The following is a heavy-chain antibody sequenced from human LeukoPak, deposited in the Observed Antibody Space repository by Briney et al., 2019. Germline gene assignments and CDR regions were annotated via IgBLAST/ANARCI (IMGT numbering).Heavy chain of an antibody. V-gene: IGHV3-30*18. D-gene: IGHD3-10*01. CDR3: AKGQWFGELLPFDY. Sequence: GGSLRLSCAASGFIFSSFGMHWVRQAPGKGLEWVAVISHDGSNKNYADSVKGRFTMSRDNSKNTVYLQMNSLRGEDTAVYYCAKGQWFGELLPFDYWSQGALVSVSS. CDR2: ISHDGSNK. CDR1: GFIFSSFG. J-gene: IGHJ4*02.